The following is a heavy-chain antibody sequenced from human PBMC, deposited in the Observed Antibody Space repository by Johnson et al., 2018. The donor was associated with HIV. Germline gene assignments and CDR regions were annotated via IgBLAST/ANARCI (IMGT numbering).Heavy chain of an antibody. Sequence: QVQLVESGGGLMQPGGSLRLSCAVSGFTYSDFYINWIRQPPGKGLEWVSSISATGITLYYADSVKGRFTISRDNSKNTLYLQMNSLRAEDTALYYCARAPGGSPRAAFDIWGQGTMVTVSS. CDR2: ISATGITL. D-gene: IGHD2-15*01. CDR1: GFTYSDFY. CDR3: ARAPGGSPRAAFDI. V-gene: IGHV3-11*01. J-gene: IGHJ3*02.